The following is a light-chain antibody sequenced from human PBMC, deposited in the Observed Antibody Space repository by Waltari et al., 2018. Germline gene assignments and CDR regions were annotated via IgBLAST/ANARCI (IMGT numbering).Light chain of an antibody. Sequence: QAVLTQPPSLSASPGASARLTRTLHSGIIVAARKIYCYQQKPGSPPQFLLRFKSDLEKTQASGVPSRFSGSKDASANAGILLISGLQSEDEADYYCMIWHSSASVFGGGTTLTVL. CDR3: MIWHSSASV. J-gene: IGLJ2*01. V-gene: IGLV5-45*01. CDR2: FKSDLEK. CDR1: SGIIVAARK.